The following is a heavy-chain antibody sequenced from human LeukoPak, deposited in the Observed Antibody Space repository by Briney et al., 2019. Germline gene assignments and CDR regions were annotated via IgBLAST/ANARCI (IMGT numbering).Heavy chain of an antibody. CDR1: GFTFSSYS. CDR3: AREAHAMRSSTGYFQH. J-gene: IGHJ1*01. D-gene: IGHD2-2*01. Sequence: GGSLRLSCAASGFTFSSYSMNWVRQAPGKGLEWVSSISSSSSYIYYADSVKGRFTISRDNAKNSLYLHMNSLRAEDTAVYYCAREAHAMRSSTGYFQHWGQGTLVTVSS. V-gene: IGHV3-21*01. CDR2: ISSSSSYI.